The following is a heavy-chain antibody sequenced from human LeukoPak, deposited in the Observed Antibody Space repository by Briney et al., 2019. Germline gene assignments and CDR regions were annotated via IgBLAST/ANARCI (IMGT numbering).Heavy chain of an antibody. CDR1: GGSISSSSYY. CDR3: ARDVVRYSSSPNWFDP. CDR2: IYYSGST. Sequence: PSETLSLTCTVSGGSISSSSYYWGWIRQPPGKGLEWIGSIYYSGSTYYNPSLKSRVTISVDTSKNQFSLKLSSVTAADTAVYYCARDVVRYSSSPNWFDPWGQGTLVTVSS. D-gene: IGHD6-6*01. V-gene: IGHV4-39*07. J-gene: IGHJ5*02.